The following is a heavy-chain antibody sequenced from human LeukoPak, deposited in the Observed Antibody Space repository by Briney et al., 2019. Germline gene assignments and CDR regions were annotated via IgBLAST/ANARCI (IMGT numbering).Heavy chain of an antibody. CDR2: INHSGST. V-gene: IGHV4-39*07. CDR1: GGSISSSSYY. CDR3: ARAIVYSSGWYPDCTGCMDV. Sequence: PSETLSLTCTVSGGSISSSSYYWGWIRQPPGKGLEWIGEINHSGSTNYNPSLKSRVTISVDTSKNQFSLKLSSVTAADTAVYYCARAIVYSSGWYPDCTGCMDVWGQGTTVTVSS. J-gene: IGHJ6*02. D-gene: IGHD6-19*01.